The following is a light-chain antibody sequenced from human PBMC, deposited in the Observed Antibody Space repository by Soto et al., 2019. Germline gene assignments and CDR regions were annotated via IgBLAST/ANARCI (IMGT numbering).Light chain of an antibody. CDR3: CSYAGSSTVYV. Sequence: QSVLTQPASVSGSPGQSITISCTGTSSDVGSYNLVSWYQQHPGKAPKLMIYEGSKRPSGVSIRFSGSKSGNTASLTISGLQAEDEADYYCCSYAGSSTVYVFGTGTKVTVL. J-gene: IGLJ1*01. V-gene: IGLV2-23*01. CDR1: SSDVGSYNL. CDR2: EGS.